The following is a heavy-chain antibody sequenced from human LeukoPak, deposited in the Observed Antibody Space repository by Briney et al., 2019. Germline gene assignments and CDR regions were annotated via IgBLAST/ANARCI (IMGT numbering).Heavy chain of an antibody. CDR1: GFTFSDYA. Sequence: PGGSLRLSCAASGFTFSDYAIHWVRQAPGKGLDWVTFISYDGSNKNYAESVKGRFTISRDNSKNTLYLQMNSLRAEDTAVYYCAKERGIAARRDGPVDYWGQGTLVTVSS. CDR3: AKERGIAARRDGPVDY. CDR2: ISYDGSNK. J-gene: IGHJ4*02. V-gene: IGHV3-30-3*01. D-gene: IGHD6-6*01.